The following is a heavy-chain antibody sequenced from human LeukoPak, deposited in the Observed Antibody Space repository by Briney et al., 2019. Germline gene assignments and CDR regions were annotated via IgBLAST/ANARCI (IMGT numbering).Heavy chain of an antibody. V-gene: IGHV1-69*05. D-gene: IGHD5-18*01. CDR1: GGTFSSYA. CDR2: IIPIFGTA. CDR3: ARVEGYSYGYVDY. Sequence: SVKVSCKASGGTFSSYAISWVRQAPGQGLEWMGRIIPIFGTADYAQKFQGRVTITTDESTSTAYMELSSLRSEDTAVYYCARVEGYSYGYVDYWGQGTLVTVSS. J-gene: IGHJ4*02.